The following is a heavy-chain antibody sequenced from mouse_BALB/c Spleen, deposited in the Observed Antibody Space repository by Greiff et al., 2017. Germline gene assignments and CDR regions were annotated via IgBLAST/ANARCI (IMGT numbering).Heavy chain of an antibody. CDR1: GYTFTSYW. J-gene: IGHJ4*01. Sequence: QVQLQQSGAELAKPGASVKMSCKASGYTFTSYWMHWVKQRPGQGLEWIGYINPSTGSTEYTQKFKDKATLTADKSSSTAYMQLSSLTSEDSAVYYCARYDWDGGYYAMDYWGQGTSVTVSS. CDR2: INPSTGST. V-gene: IGHV1-7*01. CDR3: ARYDWDGGYYAMDY. D-gene: IGHD4-1*01.